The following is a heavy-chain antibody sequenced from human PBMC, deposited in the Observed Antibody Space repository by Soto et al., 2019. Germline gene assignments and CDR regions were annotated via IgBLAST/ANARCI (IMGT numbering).Heavy chain of an antibody. Sequence: GGSLRLSCAGSGFIFRSYGMHWVRQAPGKGLEWVAAISYDGGNKFYTASVKGRFTISRDNSKSTVDLQMNSLTAEDTAVYYCAKGRYSSTSGNLDDWGQGTLVTVSS. J-gene: IGHJ4*02. D-gene: IGHD6-19*01. CDR2: ISYDGGNK. CDR3: AKGRYSSTSGNLDD. CDR1: GFIFRSYG. V-gene: IGHV3-30*18.